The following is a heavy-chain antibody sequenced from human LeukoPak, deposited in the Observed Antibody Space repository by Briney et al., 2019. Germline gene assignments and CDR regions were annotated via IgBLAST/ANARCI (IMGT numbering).Heavy chain of an antibody. CDR1: GYTFTGYY. CDR3: ARGPLAVAALPDLDY. CDR2: INPNGGGT. V-gene: IGHV1-2*02. J-gene: IGHJ4*02. Sequence: GASVKVSCKASGYTFTGYYMHWVRQAPGQGLEWMGWINPNGGGTNYAQKFQGRVTMTRDTSISTAYMELSRLRSDDTAVYYCARGPLAVAALPDLDYWGQGTLVTISS. D-gene: IGHD2-15*01.